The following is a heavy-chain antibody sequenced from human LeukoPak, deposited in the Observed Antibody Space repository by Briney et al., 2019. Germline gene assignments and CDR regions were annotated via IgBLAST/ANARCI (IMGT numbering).Heavy chain of an antibody. CDR1: SGSISSYY. CDR2: IYYSGST. V-gene: IGHV4-59*01. J-gene: IGHJ3*02. CDR3: ARVRIVATMYDAFDI. Sequence: SETLSLTCTVSSGSISSYYWIWIRQPPGKGLEWIGNIYYSGSTNYNPSLKSRVTISVDTSKNQFSLKLNSVTAADTTMYYCARVRIVATMYDAFDIWGQGTMVTVSS. D-gene: IGHD5-12*01.